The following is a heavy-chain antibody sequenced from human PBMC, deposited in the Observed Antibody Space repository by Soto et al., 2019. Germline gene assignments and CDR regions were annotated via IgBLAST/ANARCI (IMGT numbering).Heavy chain of an antibody. Sequence: QVHLVESGGGVVQPGKSLRLSCAASGFTFSSYGMHWVRQAPGMRLEWVAIISYDGSNQYYADSVKGRFTISRHNSKNTLYLQMNSLRAEDTAVYYCAKRGQLGDYYYYGMDVWGQGTTVTVSS. V-gene: IGHV3-30*18. CDR2: ISYDGSNQ. J-gene: IGHJ6*02. D-gene: IGHD3-10*01. CDR1: GFTFSSYG. CDR3: AKRGQLGDYYYYGMDV.